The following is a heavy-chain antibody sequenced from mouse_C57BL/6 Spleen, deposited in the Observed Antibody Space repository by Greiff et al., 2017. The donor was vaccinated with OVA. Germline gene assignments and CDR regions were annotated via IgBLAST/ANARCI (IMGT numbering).Heavy chain of an antibody. D-gene: IGHD2-4*01. CDR3: ARGIMITTGQTTFAY. V-gene: IGHV5-6*01. CDR1: GFTFSSYG. CDR2: ISSGGSYT. Sequence: EVQRVESGGDLVKPGGSLKLSCAASGFTFSSYGMSWVRQTPDKRLEWVATISSGGSYTYYPDSVKGRFTISRDNAKNTLYLQMSSLKSEDTAMYYCARGIMITTGQTTFAYWGQGTLVTVSA. J-gene: IGHJ3*01.